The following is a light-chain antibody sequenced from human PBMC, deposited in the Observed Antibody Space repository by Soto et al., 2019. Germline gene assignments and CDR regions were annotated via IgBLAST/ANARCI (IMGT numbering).Light chain of an antibody. V-gene: IGKV1-33*01. CDR3: QHYDHLPPFT. J-gene: IGKJ3*01. Sequence: DIQMTQSPSSLSASVGDRVTITCQASQDIRKYLSWYQQQPGRAPNFLIYGASNLETGVPSRFRGSGYWSYFTFPISSLQPEDVATYYCQHYDHLPPFTFGPGTKVAVK. CDR2: GAS. CDR1: QDIRKY.